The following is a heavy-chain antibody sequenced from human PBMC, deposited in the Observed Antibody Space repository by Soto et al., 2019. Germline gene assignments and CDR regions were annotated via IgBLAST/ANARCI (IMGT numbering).Heavy chain of an antibody. D-gene: IGHD3-22*01. CDR1: GFTFSTYG. J-gene: IGHJ5*02. Sequence: GGSLILSCAASGFTFSTYGMNWVRQAPGKGLEWLSSISDSGHYIYYADSVKGRFTISRDNAKNSLFLQMNSPRGEDTAVYYCARSGLALPYSASHWFDPWGHGTLVTVSS. V-gene: IGHV3-21*01. CDR2: ISDSGHYI. CDR3: ARSGLALPYSASHWFDP.